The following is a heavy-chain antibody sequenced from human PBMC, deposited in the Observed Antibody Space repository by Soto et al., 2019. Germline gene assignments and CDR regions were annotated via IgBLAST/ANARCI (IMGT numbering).Heavy chain of an antibody. CDR2: IYYSGST. Sequence: SETLSLTCTVSGGSISSSSYYWGWIRQPPGKGLEWIGSIYYSGSTYYNPSLKSRVTISVDTSKNQFSLKLSSVTAADTAVYYCARGRSAAALFIHYYYGMDVWGQGTTVTVSS. CDR1: GGSISSSSYY. J-gene: IGHJ6*02. CDR3: ARGRSAAALFIHYYYGMDV. V-gene: IGHV4-39*01. D-gene: IGHD2-2*01.